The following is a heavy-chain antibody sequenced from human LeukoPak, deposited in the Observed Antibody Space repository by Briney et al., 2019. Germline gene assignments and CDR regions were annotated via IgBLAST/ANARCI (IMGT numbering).Heavy chain of an antibody. CDR2: IIPIFGTA. D-gene: IGHD6-6*01. Sequence: SVKVSCKASGGTFSSYAISWVRQAPGQGLEWMGGIIPIFGTANYAQKFQGRVTITADESTSTAYMELSSLRSEDTAVYYCARDTGSIAARGKSHYYYGVDVWGKGTTVTVSS. V-gene: IGHV1-69*13. J-gene: IGHJ6*04. CDR1: GGTFSSYA. CDR3: ARDTGSIAARGKSHYYYGVDV.